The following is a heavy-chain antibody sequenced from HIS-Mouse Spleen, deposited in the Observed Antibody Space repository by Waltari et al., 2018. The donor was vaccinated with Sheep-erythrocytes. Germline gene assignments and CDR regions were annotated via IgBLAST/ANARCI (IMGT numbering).Heavy chain of an antibody. CDR3: AQTGATTPHFDY. D-gene: IGHD1-26*01. Sequence: QVQLVQSGAEVKKPGSSVKVSCKASGGTFSSYAISWVRQAPGQGLEWMGRLSPILGIANYEQKFKGRVTITADKSTSTAYMELSSLRSEDTAVYYCAQTGATTPHFDYWGQGTLVTVSS. V-gene: IGHV1-69*04. CDR1: GGTFSSYA. CDR2: LSPILGIA. J-gene: IGHJ4*02.